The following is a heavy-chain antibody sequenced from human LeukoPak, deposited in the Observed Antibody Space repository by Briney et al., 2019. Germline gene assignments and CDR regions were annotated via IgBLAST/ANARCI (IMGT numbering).Heavy chain of an antibody. D-gene: IGHD3-3*01. J-gene: IGHJ4*02. CDR1: GGSFSGYY. V-gene: IGHV4-34*01. CDR3: ANDFWSGYYPETGISDY. Sequence: SETLSLTCDVYGGSFSGYYWSWIRQPPGKGLEWIGEINHSGSTNYNPSLKSRVTISVDTSKNQFSLKLSSVTAADTAVYYCANDFWSGYYPETGISDYWGQGTLVTVSS. CDR2: INHSGST.